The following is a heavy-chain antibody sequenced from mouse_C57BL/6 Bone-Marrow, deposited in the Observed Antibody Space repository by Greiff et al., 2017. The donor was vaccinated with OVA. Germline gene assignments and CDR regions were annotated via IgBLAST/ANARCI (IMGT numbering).Heavy chain of an antibody. V-gene: IGHV1-64*01. CDR1: GYTFTSYW. J-gene: IGHJ1*03. D-gene: IGHD1-1*01. CDR2: IHPNSGSP. Sequence: QVQLQQPGAELVKPGASVKLSCKASGYTFTSYWMHWVKQRPGQGLEWIGMIHPNSGSPNSNEQFKSKATLTVDKSSSTAYMPLSSLTSEDSAVYYCARFITTVVDLYWYFDVWGTGTTVTVSS. CDR3: ARFITTVVDLYWYFDV.